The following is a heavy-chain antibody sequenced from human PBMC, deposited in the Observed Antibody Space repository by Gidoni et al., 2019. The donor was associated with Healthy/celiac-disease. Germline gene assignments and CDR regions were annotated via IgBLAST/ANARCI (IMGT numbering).Heavy chain of an antibody. D-gene: IGHD4-4*01. V-gene: IGHV3-21*01. CDR2: ISSSSSYI. CDR3: ARDRVTTGNDY. Sequence: EVQLVESGGGLVKHGGSLRLSCAAFGFTFSSYSMNWVGQAPGKGLEWVSSISSSSSYIYYADSVKGRFTIPRDNAKNSLYLQMNSLRAEDTAVYYCARDRVTTGNDYWGQGTLVTVSS. J-gene: IGHJ4*02. CDR1: GFTFSSYS.